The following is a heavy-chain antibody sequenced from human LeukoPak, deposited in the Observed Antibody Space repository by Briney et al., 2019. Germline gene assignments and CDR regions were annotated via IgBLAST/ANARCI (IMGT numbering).Heavy chain of an antibody. D-gene: IGHD6-19*01. Sequence: GGSLRLSCTASGFTFGDYLMSWFRQAPGKGLEWIGFISGGTTEYAASVKGRFTISIDDSTSIAYLQMNSLTTEDTAVYYCSRGSGWLSVYWGEGTLVTVSS. V-gene: IGHV3-49*03. CDR1: GFTFGDYL. CDR3: SRGSGWLSVY. J-gene: IGHJ4*02. CDR2: ISGGTT.